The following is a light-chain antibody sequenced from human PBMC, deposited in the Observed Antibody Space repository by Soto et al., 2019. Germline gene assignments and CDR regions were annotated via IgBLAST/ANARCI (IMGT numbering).Light chain of an antibody. Sequence: QSVLTQPASVSGSPGQSITISCTGTSSDVGGYDCVSWYQQRPGKAPKLIIYDVSKWPSGVSNRFSGSKSGNTASLTISGLQAEDEADYYCSSYTSSSTLVFGGGTKLTVL. CDR1: SSDVGGYDC. CDR3: SSYTSSSTLV. CDR2: DVS. V-gene: IGLV2-14*03. J-gene: IGLJ2*01.